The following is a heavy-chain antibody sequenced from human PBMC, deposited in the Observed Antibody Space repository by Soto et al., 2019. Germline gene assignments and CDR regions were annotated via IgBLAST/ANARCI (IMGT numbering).Heavy chain of an antibody. J-gene: IGHJ4*02. CDR1: GFTFDDYA. Sequence: PGGSLRLSCAASGFTFDDYAMHWVRQAPGKGLEWVSGISWNSGSIGYADSVKGRFTISRDNAKNSLYLQMNSLRAEDTALYYCAKAVRSGWPYYFDYWGQGTLVTVSS. CDR3: AKAVRSGWPYYFDY. V-gene: IGHV3-9*01. D-gene: IGHD6-19*01. CDR2: ISWNSGSI.